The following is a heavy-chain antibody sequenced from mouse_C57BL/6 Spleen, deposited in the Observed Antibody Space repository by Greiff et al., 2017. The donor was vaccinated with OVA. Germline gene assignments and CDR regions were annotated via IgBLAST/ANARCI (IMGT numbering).Heavy chain of an antibody. V-gene: IGHV2-5*01. D-gene: IGHD1-1*01. CDR3: AKNYYGSSYGFAY. CDR1: GFSLTSYG. Sequence: VKLVESGPGLVQPSQSLSITCTVSGFSLTSYGVHWVRQSPGKGLEWLGVIWRGGSTDYNAAFMSRLSITKDNSKSQVFFKMNSLQADDTAIYDCAKNYYGSSYGFAYWGQGTLVTVSA. J-gene: IGHJ3*01. CDR2: IWRGGST.